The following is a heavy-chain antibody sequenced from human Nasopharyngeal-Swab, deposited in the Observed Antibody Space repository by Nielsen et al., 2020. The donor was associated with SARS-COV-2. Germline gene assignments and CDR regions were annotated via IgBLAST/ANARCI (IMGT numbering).Heavy chain of an antibody. CDR3: AREHITMVRGGDY. CDR1: GFTFSSYS. CDR2: ISSSSSTI. Sequence: GESLKISCAASGFTFSSYSMNWVRQAPGKGLEWVSYISSSSSTIYYADSVKGRFTISRDNAKNSLYLQMNSLRAEDTAVYYCAREHITMVRGGDYWGRGTLVTVSS. V-gene: IGHV3-48*04. J-gene: IGHJ4*02. D-gene: IGHD3-10*01.